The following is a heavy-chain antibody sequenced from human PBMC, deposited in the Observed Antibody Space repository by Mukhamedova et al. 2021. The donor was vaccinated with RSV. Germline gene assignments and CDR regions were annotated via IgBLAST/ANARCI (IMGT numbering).Heavy chain of an antibody. CDR3: AKDFKRNFDY. J-gene: IGHJ4*02. V-gene: IGHV3-74*01. D-gene: IGHD5-24*01. CDR2: ISSDGTIT. Sequence: QAPGKGLVCVAHISSDGTITRYADSVKGRFTISRDNAKNTLYPQMNSLRAEDAAVYYCAKDFKRNFDYWGQGTLVTVSS.